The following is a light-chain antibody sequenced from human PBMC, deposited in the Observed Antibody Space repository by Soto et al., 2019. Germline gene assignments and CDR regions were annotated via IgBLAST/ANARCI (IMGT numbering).Light chain of an antibody. Sequence: DIVLTQSPDTLSLSPGESATLSCRASQILSGTYLAWYQQKLGQSPRLLIYAASNRATGVPDRFSGSGSGTDFTRTISRLEPEDFAVYYCQHYVSSARTFGGGTKVEIK. J-gene: IGKJ4*01. V-gene: IGKV3-20*01. CDR2: AAS. CDR3: QHYVSSART. CDR1: QILSGTY.